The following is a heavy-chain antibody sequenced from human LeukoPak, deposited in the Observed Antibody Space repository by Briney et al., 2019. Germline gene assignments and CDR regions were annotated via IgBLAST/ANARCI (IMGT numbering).Heavy chain of an antibody. CDR1: GFTFSTYG. V-gene: IGHV3-30*02. J-gene: IGHJ4*02. Sequence: PGASLRLSCAASGFTFSTYGIHCVRQPPGEGLEWVAFIGFDGSKTYYADSVKGRFTISRDDSRNTLYLQMSGMRSEDSAMYHCVRDSDTSGWRYFGYWGQGTLVTVSS. CDR2: IGFDGSKT. CDR3: VRDSDTSGWRYFGY. D-gene: IGHD6-19*01.